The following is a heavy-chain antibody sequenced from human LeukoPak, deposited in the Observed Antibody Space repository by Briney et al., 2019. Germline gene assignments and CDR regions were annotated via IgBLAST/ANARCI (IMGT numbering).Heavy chain of an antibody. D-gene: IGHD3-3*02. CDR2: IYSGGDT. J-gene: IGHJ4*02. Sequence: GGSLRLSCAASGFTLSSDYMSWVRQAPGKGLEWVSIIYSGGDTYYADSVRGRFTISRDNSKNTLYLQMNSLRAEDTAVYYCARDRYSRIFGGWGQGTLVTVSS. CDR3: ARDRYSRIFGG. CDR1: GFTLSSDY. V-gene: IGHV3-66*02.